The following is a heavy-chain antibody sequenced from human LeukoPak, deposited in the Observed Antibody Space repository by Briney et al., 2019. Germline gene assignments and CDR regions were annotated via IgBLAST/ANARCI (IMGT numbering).Heavy chain of an antibody. CDR2: IYYDGTT. J-gene: IGHJ4*02. Sequence: SETLSLTCIVSGGSITTNNYYWGWIRQPPGKGLEWIAFIYYDGTTYYNPSLKSRVTISVDTSKNQFSLKLSSVTAADTAVYYCARRSPPRTFDYWGQGALVTASS. CDR3: ARRSPPRTFDY. CDR1: GGSITTNNYY. V-gene: IGHV4-39*01.